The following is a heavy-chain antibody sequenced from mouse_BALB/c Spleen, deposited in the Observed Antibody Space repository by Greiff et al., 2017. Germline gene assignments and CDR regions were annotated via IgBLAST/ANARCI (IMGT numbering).Heavy chain of an antibody. CDR3: ARLRRRGSAMDY. V-gene: IGHV14-1*02. Sequence: EVQLHQSGAELVRPGALVKLSCKASGFNIKDYYMHWVKQRPEQGLEWIGWIDPENGNTIYDPKFQGKASITADTSSNTAYLQLSSLTSEDTAVYYCARLRRRGSAMDYWGQGTSVTVSS. D-gene: IGHD2-12*01. CDR2: IDPENGNT. J-gene: IGHJ4*01. CDR1: GFNIKDYY.